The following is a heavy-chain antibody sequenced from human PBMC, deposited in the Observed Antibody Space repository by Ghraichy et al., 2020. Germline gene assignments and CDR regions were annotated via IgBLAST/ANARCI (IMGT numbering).Heavy chain of an antibody. J-gene: IGHJ3*02. CDR2: ISSSSRTI. CDR3: ARAPIAVFRVVAFDI. Sequence: GGSLRLSCAASGFSFSSHSMNWVRQAPGKGLEWVSYISSSSRTIYHADTVKGRFTISRDNAKNSLYLQMNSLRDEDTAVYYCARAPIAVFRVVAFDIWGQGTMVTVSS. CDR1: GFSFSSHS. V-gene: IGHV3-48*02. D-gene: IGHD6-19*01.